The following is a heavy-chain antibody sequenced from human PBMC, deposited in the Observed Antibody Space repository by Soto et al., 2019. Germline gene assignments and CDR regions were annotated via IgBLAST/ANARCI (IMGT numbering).Heavy chain of an antibody. V-gene: IGHV1-18*01. J-gene: IGHJ4*02. Sequence: QVQLVQSGAEVKKSGASVKVSCKASGYTFTSYGISWVRQAPGRGLEWMGWVSPYNGNRNYAEKVQGRVTMTTDTSTSTAYMELRSLKSDDTAVYYCARRYGDPSSASGFDYWGQGTQVTVTS. D-gene: IGHD4-17*01. CDR2: VSPYNGNR. CDR1: GYTFTSYG. CDR3: ARRYGDPSSASGFDY.